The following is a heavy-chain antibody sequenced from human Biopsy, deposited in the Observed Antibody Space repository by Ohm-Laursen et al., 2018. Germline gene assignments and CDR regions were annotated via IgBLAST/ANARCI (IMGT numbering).Heavy chain of an antibody. J-gene: IGHJ4*02. CDR1: GESSSGYF. CDR3: ATTTMDTSGWYGNYFDS. CDR2: ISYSGNT. Sequence: PSETLSLTCTVNGESSSGYFWNWIRQPPGKGLEWIGYISYSGNTNYNPSLKSRVTMSVDTSKNQFSLKVYSVTAADTAIYYCATTTMDTSGWYGNYFDSWGQGALVTVSS. D-gene: IGHD6-19*01. V-gene: IGHV4-59*08.